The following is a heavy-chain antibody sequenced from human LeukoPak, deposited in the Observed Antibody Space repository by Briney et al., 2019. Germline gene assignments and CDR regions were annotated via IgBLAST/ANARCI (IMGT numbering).Heavy chain of an antibody. CDR1: GYIFTSYG. J-gene: IGHJ4*02. Sequence: ASVKVSCKASGYIFTSYGIIWVRQAPGQGLQWMGWISAHNGNTNYAQKLQGRVSMTSNTSISTAYMELSSLRSEDTAVYYCARGLRREQQLLRAFDDWGQGTLVTVSS. CDR3: ARGLRREQQLLRAFDD. D-gene: IGHD6-13*01. V-gene: IGHV1-18*01. CDR2: ISAHNGNT.